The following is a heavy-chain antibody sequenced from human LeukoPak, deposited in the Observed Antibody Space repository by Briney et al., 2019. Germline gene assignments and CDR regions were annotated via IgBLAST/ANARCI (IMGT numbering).Heavy chain of an antibody. CDR3: ARDGAYSSSWFTTDY. Sequence: GGSLRLSCAASGFTFSSYSMNWVRQAPGKGLEWVSYISSSSSTIYYADSVKGRFTISRDNAKNSLYLQMNSLRAEDTAVYYCARDGAYSSSWFTTDYWGQGTLVTVSS. CDR1: GFTFSSYS. D-gene: IGHD6-13*01. J-gene: IGHJ4*02. CDR2: ISSSSSTI. V-gene: IGHV3-48*01.